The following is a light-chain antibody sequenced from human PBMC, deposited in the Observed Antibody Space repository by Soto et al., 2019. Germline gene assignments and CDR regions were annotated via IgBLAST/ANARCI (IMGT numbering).Light chain of an antibody. J-gene: IGLJ1*01. Sequence: QLVLTQPPSVSAAPGQKVTISCSGSSSNIGNNYVSWYQQVPGAAPKLLIYDNNKRPSGIPDRFSGSKSGTSATLGITGLQTGDEADYYCGTWDSSLSTGGYVFGTGTKLTVL. CDR3: GTWDSSLSTGGYV. CDR1: SSNIGNNY. CDR2: DNN. V-gene: IGLV1-51*01.